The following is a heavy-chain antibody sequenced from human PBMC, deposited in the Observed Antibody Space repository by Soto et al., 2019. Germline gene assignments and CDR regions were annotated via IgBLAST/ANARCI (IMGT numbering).Heavy chain of an antibody. J-gene: IGHJ4*02. V-gene: IGHV3-48*03. CDR3: ARDSLRNGDKNA. CDR1: GFTFSNDA. CDR2: ITSRGLTT. Sequence: EAQLVESGGGLVQPGGSLRLSCGASGFTFSNDAMNWVRQAPGKGVEWVAYITSRGLTTYYADSEKGRLNISSDNAKTSLYRQMNNWRTQDTAIYYCARDSLRNGDKNAGGQGTLVTVSS. D-gene: IGHD2-2*01.